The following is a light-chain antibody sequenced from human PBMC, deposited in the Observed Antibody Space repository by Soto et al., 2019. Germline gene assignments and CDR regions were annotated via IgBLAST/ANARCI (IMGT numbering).Light chain of an antibody. CDR2: EVR. Sequence: QSVLTQPASVSGSPGQSITISCTGTSSDVGAYTSVSWYQQHPGKAPKLMIYEVRNRPSGVSRRFSGSKSGNTASLTISGLQAEDEAHYYCSSFTVHTTPVVFGGGTKLTVL. CDR3: SSFTVHTTPVV. V-gene: IGLV2-14*01. J-gene: IGLJ2*01. CDR1: SSDVGAYTS.